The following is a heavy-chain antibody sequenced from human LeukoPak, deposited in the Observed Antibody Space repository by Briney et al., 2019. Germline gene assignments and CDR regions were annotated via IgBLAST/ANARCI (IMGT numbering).Heavy chain of an antibody. CDR2: ISSSGSDI. D-gene: IGHD3-10*01. CDR3: ARDRPWFGDSNWFDP. Sequence: GGSLRLSCAASGFTFSNYEMHWVRQAPGKGLEWVSYISSSGSDIYYADSVKGRFTISRDNAKNSLYLQMNSLRAEDTAVYYCARDRPWFGDSNWFDPWGQGTLVTVSS. J-gene: IGHJ5*02. V-gene: IGHV3-48*03. CDR1: GFTFSNYE.